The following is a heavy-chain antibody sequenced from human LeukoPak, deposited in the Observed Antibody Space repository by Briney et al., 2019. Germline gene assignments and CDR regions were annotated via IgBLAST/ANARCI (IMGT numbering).Heavy chain of an antibody. V-gene: IGHV1-24*01. J-gene: IGHJ4*02. CDR3: ATDFQQLVLVY. CDR1: GYTFTGYY. Sequence: ASVKVSCKASGYTFTGYYMHWVRQAPGKGLEWMGGFDPEDGETIYAQKFPGRVTMTEDTSTDTAYMELSSLRSEDTAVYYCATDFQQLVLVYWGQGTLVTVSS. CDR2: FDPEDGET. D-gene: IGHD6-6*01.